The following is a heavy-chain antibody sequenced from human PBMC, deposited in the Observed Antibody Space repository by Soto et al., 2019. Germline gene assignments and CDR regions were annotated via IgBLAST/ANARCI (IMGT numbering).Heavy chain of an antibody. J-gene: IGHJ6*02. Sequence: GGSLRLSCAASGFTFSSYAMHWVRQAPGKGLEWVAVISYDGSNKYYADSVKGRFTISRDNSKNTLYLQMNSLRAEDTAVYYCARVLLRFLEWLPRLYYGMDVWGQGTTVTVSS. CDR3: ARVLLRFLEWLPRLYYGMDV. CDR1: GFTFSSYA. D-gene: IGHD3-3*01. CDR2: ISYDGSNK. V-gene: IGHV3-30-3*01.